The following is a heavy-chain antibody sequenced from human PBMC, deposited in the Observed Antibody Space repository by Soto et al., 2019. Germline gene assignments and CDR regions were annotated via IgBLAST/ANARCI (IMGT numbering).Heavy chain of an antibody. J-gene: IGHJ6*02. CDR2: INHSGST. CDR3: ASAPCSSTSCQTYYYYYGMDV. D-gene: IGHD2-2*01. Sequence: SETLSLTCAVYGGSFSGYYWSWIRQPPGKGLEWIGEINHSGSTNYNPSLKSRVTISVDTSKNQFSLKLSSVTAADTAVYYCASAPCSSTSCQTYYYYYGMDVWGQGTTVTVSS. CDR1: GGSFSGYY. V-gene: IGHV4-34*01.